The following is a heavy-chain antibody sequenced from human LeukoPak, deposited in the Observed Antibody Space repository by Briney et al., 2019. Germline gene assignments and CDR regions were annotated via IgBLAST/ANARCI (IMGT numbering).Heavy chain of an antibody. D-gene: IGHD6-13*01. CDR3: ARSAYSSSKGTFDY. V-gene: IGHV4-39*01. CDR2: IYYSGST. J-gene: IGHJ4*02. CDR1: GGSISSSSYY. Sequence: PSETVSLTCTVSGGSISSSSYYWGWIRQPPGKGLEWIGSIYYSGSTYYNPSLKSRVAISVDTSKNQFSLKLSSATAADTAVYYCARSAYSSSKGTFDYWGQGTLVTVSS.